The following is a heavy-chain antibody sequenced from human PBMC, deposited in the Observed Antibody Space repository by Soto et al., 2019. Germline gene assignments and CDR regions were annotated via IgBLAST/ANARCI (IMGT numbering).Heavy chain of an antibody. CDR3: ARDITAYYDSSGYYQGFDY. Sequence: PGGSLRLSCAASGFTFSSYSMNWVRQAPGKGLEWVSSISSSSSYIYYADSVKGRFTISRDNAKNSLYLQMNSLRAEDTAVYYCARDITAYYDSSGYYQGFDYWGQGTLVTVSS. J-gene: IGHJ4*02. CDR1: GFTFSSYS. D-gene: IGHD3-22*01. V-gene: IGHV3-21*01. CDR2: ISSSSSYI.